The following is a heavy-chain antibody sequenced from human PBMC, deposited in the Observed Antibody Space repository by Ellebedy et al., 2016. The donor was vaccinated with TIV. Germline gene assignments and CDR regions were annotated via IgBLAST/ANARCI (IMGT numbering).Heavy chain of an antibody. CDR1: GFTFSSYE. CDR2: IKGDGSER. J-gene: IGHJ6*02. V-gene: IGHV3-7*03. CDR3: AREDYGMDV. Sequence: GESLKISCEVSGFTFSSYEMSWVRQAPGKGLEWVAYIKGDGSERYYVDSVKGRFTISRDNAKNSVYLQMSSLNNEDTALYYCAREDYGMDVWGQGTTVTVSS.